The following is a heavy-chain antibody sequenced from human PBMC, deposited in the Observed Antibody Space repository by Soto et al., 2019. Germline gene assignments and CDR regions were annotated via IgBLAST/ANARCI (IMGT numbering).Heavy chain of an antibody. CDR1: GYSFTSYW. J-gene: IGHJ6*02. Sequence: GESLKISCKGSGYSFTSYWIGWVRQMPGKGLEWMGIIYPGDSDTRYSPSFQGQVTISADKSISTAYLQGSSLKASDTAMYYCARQDDSLFYGMDVSGQGTTVTVS. CDR2: IYPGDSDT. CDR3: ARQDDSLFYGMDV. D-gene: IGHD3-3*01. V-gene: IGHV5-51*01.